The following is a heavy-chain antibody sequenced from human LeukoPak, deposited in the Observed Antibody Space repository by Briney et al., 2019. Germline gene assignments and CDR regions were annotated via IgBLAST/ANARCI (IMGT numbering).Heavy chain of an antibody. CDR2: ISGSGGTT. D-gene: IGHD1-7*01. CDR3: ARMNYVSTGWGAPFDY. J-gene: IGHJ4*02. CDR1: GFTFSTYA. V-gene: IGHV3-23*01. Sequence: GGSLRLSCAASGFTFSTYAMTWVRQAPGKGLEWVSAISGSGGTTYYADSVKGRFTISRDNSKNTLYLQMNSLRAEDTAVYYCARMNYVSTGWGAPFDYWGQGTLVTVSS.